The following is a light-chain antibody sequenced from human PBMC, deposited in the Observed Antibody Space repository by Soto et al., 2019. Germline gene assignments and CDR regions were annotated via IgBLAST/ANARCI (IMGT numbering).Light chain of an antibody. V-gene: IGKV3-20*01. CDR1: QSVSSTY. Sequence: EIGVTESPATLSLSPGERATLSCRASQSVSSTYLAWYQQKPGQAPRLLIYGASSRATGIPDRFSGSGSGTEFTLTISSLQTDDFSTHYCQQYHSYWPFSQGTKVDI. CDR3: QQYHSYWP. CDR2: GAS. J-gene: IGKJ1*01.